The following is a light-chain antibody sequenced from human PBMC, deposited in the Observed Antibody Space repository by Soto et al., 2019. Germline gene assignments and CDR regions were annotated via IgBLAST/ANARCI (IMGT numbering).Light chain of an antibody. V-gene: IGKV3-20*01. CDR1: QSVSSSY. Sequence: EIVLTQSPGTLSLSPGERATLSCRASQSVSSSYLAWYQQKPGQAPRLLIYGASSRATGIPARFTGSGSGTDFPLTISSLEPGDFAVYYCHQYVNSPGTFGQGTKVPI. CDR3: HQYVNSPGT. CDR2: GAS. J-gene: IGKJ1*01.